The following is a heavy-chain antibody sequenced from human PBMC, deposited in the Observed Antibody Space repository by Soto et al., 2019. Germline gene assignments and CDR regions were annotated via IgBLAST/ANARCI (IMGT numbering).Heavy chain of an antibody. CDR3: ARGLVHDFWSGYYQKPAKYYFDY. Sequence: SETLSLTCAVYGGSFSGYYWSWIRQPPGKGLEWIGEINHSGSTNYNPSLKSRVTISVDTSKNQFSLKLSSVAAADTAVYYCARGLVHDFWSGYYQKPAKYYFDYWGQGTLVTVSS. J-gene: IGHJ4*02. CDR1: GGSFSGYY. D-gene: IGHD3-3*01. CDR2: INHSGST. V-gene: IGHV4-34*01.